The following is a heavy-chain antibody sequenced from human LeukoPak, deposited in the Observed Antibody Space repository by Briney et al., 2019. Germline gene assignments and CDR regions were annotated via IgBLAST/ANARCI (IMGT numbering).Heavy chain of an antibody. CDR2: IYYSGST. J-gene: IGHJ4*02. V-gene: IGHV4-59*01. D-gene: IGHD6-19*01. Sequence: PSETLSLTCTVYGGSISSYYWSWIRQPPGKGLEWIGYIYYSGSTNYNPSLKRRVTISVETSKNQFSLKLSSVTAADTAVYYCARVSRRYSSGWYPLYYFDYWGQGTLVTVSS. CDR1: GGSISSYY. CDR3: ARVSRRYSSGWYPLYYFDY.